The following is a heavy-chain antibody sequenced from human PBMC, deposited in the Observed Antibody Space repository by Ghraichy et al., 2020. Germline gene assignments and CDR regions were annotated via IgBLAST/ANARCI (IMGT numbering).Heavy chain of an antibody. V-gene: IGHV4-59*01. CDR3: ARFSGIDGYLFDY. J-gene: IGHJ4*02. Sequence: SETLSLTCTVSGGSISSYYWSWIRQPPGKGLEWIGYIYYSGSTNYNPSLKSRVTISVDTSKNQFSLKLSSVTAADTAVYYCARFSGIDGYLFDYWGQGTLVTVSS. CDR1: GGSISSYY. CDR2: IYYSGST. D-gene: IGHD5-24*01.